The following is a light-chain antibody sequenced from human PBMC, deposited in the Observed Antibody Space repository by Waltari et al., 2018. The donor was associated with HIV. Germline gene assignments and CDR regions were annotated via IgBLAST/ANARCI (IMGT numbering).Light chain of an antibody. V-gene: IGKV3-15*01. Sequence: IVMTQSPATLSVSAGERVTLPCRASQSVNSNLAWYQQKPGQAPRLLIYGASTRAAAIPARCSGSWSGTEFTLTISSLQSEDFAVYYCQRYNNWPPAWTFGQGTKVEIK. J-gene: IGKJ1*01. CDR3: QRYNNWPPAWT. CDR2: GAS. CDR1: QSVNSN.